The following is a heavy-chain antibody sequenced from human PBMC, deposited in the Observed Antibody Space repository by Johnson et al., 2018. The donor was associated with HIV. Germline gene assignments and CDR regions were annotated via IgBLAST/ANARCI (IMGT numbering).Heavy chain of an antibody. CDR2: INSDGSTT. Sequence: VQLVESGGGLVQPGRSLRLSCAASEFTFSRYWMHWVRQASGKGLVWVSGINSDGSTTTYADSMKGRFTISRDNSKNTLYLQMNSLRAEDTAVYYCARVVRGGDAFDIWGQGTMVTVSS. CDR3: ARVVRGGDAFDI. CDR1: EFTFSRYW. V-gene: IGHV3-74*02. J-gene: IGHJ3*02. D-gene: IGHD3-10*01.